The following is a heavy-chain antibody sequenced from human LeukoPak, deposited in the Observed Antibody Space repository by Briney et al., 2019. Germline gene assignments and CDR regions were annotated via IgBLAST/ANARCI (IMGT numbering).Heavy chain of an antibody. J-gene: IGHJ4*02. D-gene: IGHD3-16*02. CDR3: ARVAYDYVWGSYRYHFDY. V-gene: IGHV3-20*04. CDR1: GFTFDDYG. Sequence: PGGSLRLSCVACGFTFDDYGMSWVRQAPGKGLEGVGGINWNGGSTDYADSVKGRFTIYRDNEKKSLYLQMNSLKAEDTALYYCARVAYDYVWGSYRYHFDYWGQGTLVTVSS. CDR2: INWNGGST.